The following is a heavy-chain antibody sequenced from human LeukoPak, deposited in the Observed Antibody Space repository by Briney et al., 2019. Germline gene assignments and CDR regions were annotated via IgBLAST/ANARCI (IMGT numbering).Heavy chain of an antibody. CDR1: GFTFSSYA. Sequence: GGSLRLSCGASGFTFSSYAMTWVRQAPGKGLEWVSGISGSGGNTYYADSVKGRFTISRDNSKNTLYLQMNSLRAEDTAVYYCARGLSDAFDIWGQGTMVTVSS. V-gene: IGHV3-23*01. CDR2: ISGSGGNT. J-gene: IGHJ3*02. CDR3: ARGLSDAFDI. D-gene: IGHD3-16*02.